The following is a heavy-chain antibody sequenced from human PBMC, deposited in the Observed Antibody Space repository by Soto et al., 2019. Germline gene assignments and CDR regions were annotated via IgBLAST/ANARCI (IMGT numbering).Heavy chain of an antibody. D-gene: IGHD2-8*02. J-gene: IGHJ4*02. CDR1: GGSFSGYY. CDR3: ARDKITGLFDY. CDR2: INHSGST. V-gene: IGHV4-34*01. Sequence: QVQLQQWGAGLLKPSETLSLTCAVYGGSFSGYYWTWIRQPPGTGLEWIGEINHSGSTNYNPSLKSLVTISVDPSKNQFSLKLTSVTAADTAVYYCARDKITGLFDYWGQGTLVTV.